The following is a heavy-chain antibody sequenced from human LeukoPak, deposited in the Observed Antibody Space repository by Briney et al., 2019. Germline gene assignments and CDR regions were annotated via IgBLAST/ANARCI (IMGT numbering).Heavy chain of an antibody. Sequence: ASVKVSCKASGYTFTSYYMHWVRQAPGQGLEWMGIINPSGGSTSYAQKFQGRVTMTRDTSMSTVYMELSSLRSEDTAVYYCAREREPWGIGSLPHYYFDYWGQGTLVTVSS. V-gene: IGHV1-46*01. CDR3: AREREPWGIGSLPHYYFDY. D-gene: IGHD3-16*01. CDR2: INPSGGST. J-gene: IGHJ4*02. CDR1: GYTFTSYY.